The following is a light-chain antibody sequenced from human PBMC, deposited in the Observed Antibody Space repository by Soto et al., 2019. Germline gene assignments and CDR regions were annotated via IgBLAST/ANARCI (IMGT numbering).Light chain of an antibody. J-gene: IGKJ4*01. V-gene: IGKV3-20*01. CDR2: GAS. CDR3: QQDGSSPRT. Sequence: IVLTQSPGTLSWSPGERATLSCRASQSVSSSYLAWYQQKPGQAPRLLIYGASSRATGIPDRFSGSGSGTDFTLTISRLEPEDLAVYYCQQDGSSPRTFGGGTKVDIK. CDR1: QSVSSSY.